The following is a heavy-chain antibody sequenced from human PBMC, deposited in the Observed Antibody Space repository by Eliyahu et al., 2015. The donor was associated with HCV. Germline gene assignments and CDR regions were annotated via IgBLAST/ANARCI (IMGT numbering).Heavy chain of an antibody. CDR3: AKDFSSGWSQLVSVGHYLDV. V-gene: IGHV4-34*02. CDR2: ISHTGST. Sequence: QVQLQQWGAGVLKPSETLPLTCGVYGGSFSGYYWAWIRQPPGKGLEWIGEISHTGSTNYNPSLKSRVTLSLDTSKNQFSLRLSSVTAADTAVYFCAKDFSSGWSQLVSVGHYLDVWGKGTTVTVSS. J-gene: IGHJ6*03. CDR1: GGSFSGYY. D-gene: IGHD6-19*01.